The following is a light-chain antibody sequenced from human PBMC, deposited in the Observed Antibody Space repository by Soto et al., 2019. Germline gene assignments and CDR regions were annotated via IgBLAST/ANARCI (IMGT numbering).Light chain of an antibody. Sequence: DIQMTQSPSSLSASVGDRVTITCRASQGIRHDLGWYQQKPGKAPKRLIYHASNLQSGVPSRFSGSGSGTEFTLTISSLQPEDFATFYCQQAYTFPRTFGQGTKVDI. CDR3: QQAYTFPRT. J-gene: IGKJ1*01. V-gene: IGKV1-17*01. CDR1: QGIRHD. CDR2: HAS.